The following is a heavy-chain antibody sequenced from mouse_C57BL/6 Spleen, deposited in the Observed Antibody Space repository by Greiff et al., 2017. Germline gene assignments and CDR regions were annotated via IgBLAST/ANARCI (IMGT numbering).Heavy chain of an antibody. J-gene: IGHJ4*01. CDR1: GFTFSDAW. D-gene: IGHD2-3*01. V-gene: IGHV6-6*01. CDR2: IRNKANNHAT. CDR3: TRSGWLLPLAMDY. Sequence: EVKVEESGGGLVQPGGSMKLSCAASGFTFSDAWMDWVRQSPEKGLEWVAEIRNKANNHATYYAESVKGRFTISRDDSKSSVYLQMNSLRAEDTGIYYCTRSGWLLPLAMDYWGQGTSVTVSS.